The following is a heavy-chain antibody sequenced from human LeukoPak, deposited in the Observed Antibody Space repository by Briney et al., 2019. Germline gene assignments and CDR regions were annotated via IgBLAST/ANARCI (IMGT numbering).Heavy chain of an antibody. V-gene: IGHV4-59*08. J-gene: IGHJ5*02. CDR1: DGSISTYY. Sequence: SETLSLTCSVSDGSISTYYWAGIRQPPGKGLEWIGYVYYSGSTKYNPSLESRVTISIDTSKGQFSLNLSSVTAADTAVYYCARQRGIIGTTDWFDPWGQGTLVTVSS. CDR2: VYYSGST. CDR3: ARQRGIIGTTDWFDP. D-gene: IGHD1-7*01.